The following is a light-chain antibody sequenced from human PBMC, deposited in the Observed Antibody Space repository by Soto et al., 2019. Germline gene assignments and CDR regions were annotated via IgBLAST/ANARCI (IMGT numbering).Light chain of an antibody. Sequence: QSALTQPASVSGSPGQSVAISCTGTSSDVGGYNYVSWYQQHPGKAPKLMIHEVSNRPSGVSDRFSGSKSGNTASLTISGLQADDEADYYCRSLTSYSTRVFGTVTKVTVL. J-gene: IGLJ1*01. CDR3: RSLTSYSTRV. V-gene: IGLV2-14*01. CDR1: SSDVGGYNY. CDR2: EVS.